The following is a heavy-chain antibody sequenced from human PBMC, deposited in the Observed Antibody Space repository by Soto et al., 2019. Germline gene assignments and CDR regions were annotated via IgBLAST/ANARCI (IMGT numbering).Heavy chain of an antibody. J-gene: IGHJ3*02. V-gene: IGHV1-8*01. CDR3: ARRQWLVLDAFDI. CDR1: AYTFTTYD. Sequence: ASLKGSCKASAYTFTTYDINWVRQATGQGLEWMGWMNPNSGNTGYAQKFQGRVTMTRNTSISTAYMELSSLRSEDTAVYYCARRQWLVLDAFDIWGQGTMVTVSS. CDR2: MNPNSGNT. D-gene: IGHD6-19*01.